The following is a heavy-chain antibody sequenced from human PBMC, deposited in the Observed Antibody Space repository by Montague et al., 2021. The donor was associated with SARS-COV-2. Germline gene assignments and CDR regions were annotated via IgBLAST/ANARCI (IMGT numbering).Heavy chain of an antibody. J-gene: IGHJ2*01. CDR1: GDSISRYSYN. CDR2: MLYSTNS. Sequence: SETLSLTCTVSGDSISRYSYNWCWIRQPPGPWLAWEGSMLYSTNSSHYPTLNSRVSISVDTSKNQLSLKSSSMAAADTAVYYCANSAWRNCYFDIWGRGTLVTVSS. V-gene: IGHV4-39*01. CDR3: ANSAWRNCYFDI. D-gene: IGHD6-19*01.